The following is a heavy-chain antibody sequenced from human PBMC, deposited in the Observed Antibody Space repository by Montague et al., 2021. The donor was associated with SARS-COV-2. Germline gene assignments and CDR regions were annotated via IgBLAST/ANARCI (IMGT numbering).Heavy chain of an antibody. V-gene: IGHV4-39*01. Sequence: SEILSLTCTVSGGSISSSSYYWGWIRQPPGKGLEWIGSICYSGSTYYNPSLKSRVTISVDTSKNQFSLKLSSVTAADTAVYYCARRVGQWLPRYQYYFDYWGQGTLVTVSS. J-gene: IGHJ4*02. CDR3: ARRVGQWLPRYQYYFDY. D-gene: IGHD6-19*01. CDR2: ICYSGST. CDR1: GGSISSSSYY.